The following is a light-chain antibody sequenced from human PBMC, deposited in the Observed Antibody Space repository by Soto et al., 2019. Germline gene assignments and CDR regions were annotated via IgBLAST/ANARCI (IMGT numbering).Light chain of an antibody. Sequence: DIVMTQSPDSLAVSLGERATINCKSSQSVLFSSNNKNYLAWYQQKPRQPPKLLISWASTRESGVPDRFSGSGSETDFTLTISSLQAEDVAVYHCQQYYSTPSPTFGGGTKVEIK. V-gene: IGKV4-1*01. CDR3: QQYYSTPSPT. J-gene: IGKJ4*01. CDR2: WAS. CDR1: QSVLFSSNNKNY.